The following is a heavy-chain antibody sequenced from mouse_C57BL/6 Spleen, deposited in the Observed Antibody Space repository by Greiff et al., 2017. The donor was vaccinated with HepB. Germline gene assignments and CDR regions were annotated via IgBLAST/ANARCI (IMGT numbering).Heavy chain of an antibody. CDR2: IDHENGET. V-gene: IGHV14-4*01. D-gene: IGHD2-5*01. CDR1: GFNIKDVY. J-gene: IGHJ3*01. Sequence: EVQLQQSGAELVRPWASVKLSCTVSGFNIKDVYKHRVKQRPEQGLEWNGWIDHENGETDYASKLPGKASITADTSSNPAYLQLCSLTSEDTAVYYCTESNYRREFAYWGQGTLVTVSA. CDR3: TESNYRREFAY.